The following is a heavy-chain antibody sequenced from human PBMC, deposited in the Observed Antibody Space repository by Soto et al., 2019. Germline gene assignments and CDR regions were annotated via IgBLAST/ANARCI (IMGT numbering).Heavy chain of an antibody. CDR2: ISKSGDST. CDR1: GVTFTSYA. CDR3: AKGSFGFDY. Sequence: PRGSLRLSCAAPGVTFTSYAITWCRQVPGEGLQWVSSISKSGDSTYYADSVKGRFTTSRDNSKNTLYLQMNSLRAEDTAIYYCAKGSFGFDYWGQGTLVTVSS. D-gene: IGHD3-10*01. J-gene: IGHJ4*02. V-gene: IGHV3-23*01.